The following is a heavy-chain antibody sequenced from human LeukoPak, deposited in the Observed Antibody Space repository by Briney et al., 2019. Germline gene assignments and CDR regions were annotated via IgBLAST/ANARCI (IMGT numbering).Heavy chain of an antibody. CDR1: GFSIRSSC. J-gene: IGHJ4*02. V-gene: IGHV3-7*01. Sequence: GGSLRLSCAVSGFSIRSSCMSWVRQTPGKGLEWVADMNEDGSVTWYADSVKGRFTVSRDNAKNSVDLQMSSLRVEDTAVYYCARDPAWGAIDYWGQGTLVTVSS. CDR2: MNEDGSVT. CDR3: ARDPAWGAIDY. D-gene: IGHD7-27*01.